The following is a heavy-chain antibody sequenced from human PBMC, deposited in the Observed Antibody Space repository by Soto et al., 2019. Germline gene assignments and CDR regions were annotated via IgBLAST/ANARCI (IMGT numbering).Heavy chain of an antibody. D-gene: IGHD3-3*01. Sequence: GGSLRLSCADSGFTFSSYAMSWVRQAPGKGLEWVSAISGSGGSTYYADSVKGRFTISRDNSKNTLYLQMNSLRAEDTAVYYCAKGVTIFGVVIIGFSNYYGMDVWGQGTTVTVSS. V-gene: IGHV3-23*01. CDR2: ISGSGGST. J-gene: IGHJ6*02. CDR1: GFTFSSYA. CDR3: AKGVTIFGVVIIGFSNYYGMDV.